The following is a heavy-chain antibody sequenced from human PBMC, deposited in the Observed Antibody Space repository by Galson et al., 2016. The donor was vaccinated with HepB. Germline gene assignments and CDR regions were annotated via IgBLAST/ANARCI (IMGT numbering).Heavy chain of an antibody. CDR2: ISTYNGNT. J-gene: IGHJ6*02. CDR3: AKDGGYCSGGTCFYYAMDV. V-gene: IGHV1-18*01. Sequence: SVKVSCKASGYTFTDFGLSWVRQAPGQGLEWMGWISTYNGNTHYAQKVQGRVTMTTDTSTSTAYMELRSLTSDDTAVYYCAKDGGYCSGGTCFYYAMDVWGPGTPVTVSS. D-gene: IGHD2-15*01. CDR1: GYTFTDFG.